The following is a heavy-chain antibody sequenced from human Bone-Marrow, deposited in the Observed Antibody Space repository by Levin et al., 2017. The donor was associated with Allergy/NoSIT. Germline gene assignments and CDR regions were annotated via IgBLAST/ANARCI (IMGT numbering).Heavy chain of an antibody. V-gene: IGHV3-23*01. CDR2: ISGSGTIT. D-gene: IGHD6-19*01. Sequence: GGSLRLSCAASGFTFSSYAMSWVRQAPGKGLEWVSSISGSGTITHYAESVKGRFTISRDISKNMLHLQMNSLRAEDTAIYFCAKEGLAVAGYYFDSWGQGTLVNVSS. CDR1: GFTFSSYA. J-gene: IGHJ4*02. CDR3: AKEGLAVAGYYFDS.